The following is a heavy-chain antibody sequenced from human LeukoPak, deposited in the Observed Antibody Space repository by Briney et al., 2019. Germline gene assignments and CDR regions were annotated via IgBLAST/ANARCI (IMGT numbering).Heavy chain of an antibody. CDR2: INAGNGNT. CDR3: ARDGYSEKYGWFDP. D-gene: IGHD5-18*01. J-gene: IGHJ5*02. CDR1: GYTFTSYA. Sequence: ASVKVSCKASGYTFTSYAMHWVRQAPGQRLEWMGWINAGNGNTKYSQKFQGRVTITGDTSASTAYMELSSLRSEDTAVYYCARDGYSEKYGWFDPWGQGTLVTVSS. V-gene: IGHV1-3*01.